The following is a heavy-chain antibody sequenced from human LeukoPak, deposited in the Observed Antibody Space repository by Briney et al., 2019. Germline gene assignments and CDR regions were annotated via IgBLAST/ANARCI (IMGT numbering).Heavy chain of an antibody. J-gene: IGHJ2*01. D-gene: IGHD6-6*01. CDR3: ARDRAARPVRYFDL. Sequence: ASVKVSCKASGGTFSSYAISWVRQAPGQGLEWMGGIIPIFGTANYAQKFQGRVTITADKSTSTAYMELSRLRSDDTAVYYCARDRAARPVRYFDLWGRGTLVIVSS. CDR2: IIPIFGTA. CDR1: GGTFSSYA. V-gene: IGHV1-69*06.